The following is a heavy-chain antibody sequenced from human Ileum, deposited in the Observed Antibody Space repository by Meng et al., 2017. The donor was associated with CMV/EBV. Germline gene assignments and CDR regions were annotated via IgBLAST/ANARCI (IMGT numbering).Heavy chain of an antibody. CDR3: ARDRERGYNYGIIDY. CDR1: GYTFTSYY. CDR2: INPSGGST. D-gene: IGHD5-18*01. Sequence: ASVKVSCKASGYTFTSYYMHWVRQAPGQGLEWMGIINPSGGSTSYAQKFQGRVTMTRDTSTSTVYMELSSLRSEDTAVYYCARDRERGYNYGIIDYWGQGTLVTVSS. V-gene: IGHV1-46*01. J-gene: IGHJ4*02.